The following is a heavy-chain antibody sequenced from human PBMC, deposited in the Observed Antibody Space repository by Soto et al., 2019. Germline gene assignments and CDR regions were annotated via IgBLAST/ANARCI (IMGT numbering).Heavy chain of an antibody. V-gene: IGHV3-33*01. Sequence: QVQLVESGGGVVQPGRSLRLSCAASGFTFSSYGMHWVRQAPGKGLEWVAVIWYDGSNKYYADSVKGRFTISRDNSKNTLYLQMNILRAEDTAVYYCARVRYFDWLLGYYGMDVWGQGTTVTVSS. J-gene: IGHJ6*02. CDR2: IWYDGSNK. D-gene: IGHD3-9*01. CDR1: GFTFSSYG. CDR3: ARVRYFDWLLGYYGMDV.